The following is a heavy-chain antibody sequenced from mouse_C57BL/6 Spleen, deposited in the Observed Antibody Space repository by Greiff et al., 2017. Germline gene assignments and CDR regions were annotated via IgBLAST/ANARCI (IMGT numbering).Heavy chain of an antibody. CDR2: IYPGDGDT. Sequence: VKLQESGPELVKPGASVKISCKASGYAFSSSWMNWVKQRPGKGLEWIGRIYPGDGDTNYNGKFKGKATLTADKSSSTAYMQLSSLTSEDSAVYFCALNWSDYWGQGTTLTVSS. CDR3: ALNWSDY. V-gene: IGHV1-82*01. J-gene: IGHJ2*01. CDR1: GYAFSSSW. D-gene: IGHD1-3*01.